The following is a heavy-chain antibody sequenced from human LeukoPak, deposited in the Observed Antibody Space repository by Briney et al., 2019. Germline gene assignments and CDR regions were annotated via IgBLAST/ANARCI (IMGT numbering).Heavy chain of an antibody. J-gene: IGHJ4*02. D-gene: IGHD1-26*01. CDR1: GFTFSSYA. V-gene: IGHV3-30-3*01. Sequence: PGGSLRLSCAASGFTFSSYAMHWVRQAPGKGLEWVAVISYDGSNKYYADSVKGRFTISRDNSKNTLYLQMNSLRAEDTAVYYCARGGPSGSYLDYWGQGTLVTVSS. CDR3: ARGGPSGSYLDY. CDR2: ISYDGSNK.